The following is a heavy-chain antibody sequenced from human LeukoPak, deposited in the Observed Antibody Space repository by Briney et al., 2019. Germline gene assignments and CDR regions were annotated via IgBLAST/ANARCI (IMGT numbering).Heavy chain of an antibody. D-gene: IGHD6-13*01. V-gene: IGHV3-20*04. CDR3: ARCSSWFYYYYYYYMDV. Sequence: GGSLRLSCAASGFTFDDYGMSWVRQAPGKGLEWVSGINWNGGSTGYADSVKGRFTISRDNAKNSLYLQMNSLRAEDTALYYCARCSSWFYYYYYYYMDVWGKGTTVTVSS. CDR1: GFTFDDYG. CDR2: INWNGGST. J-gene: IGHJ6*03.